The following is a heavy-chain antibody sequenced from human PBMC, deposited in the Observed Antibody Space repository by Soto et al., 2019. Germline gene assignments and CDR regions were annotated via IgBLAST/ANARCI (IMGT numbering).Heavy chain of an antibody. CDR2: IYYSGST. CDR3: ARDRPHDGSGSYTVESLDY. Sequence: QVQLQESGPGLVKPSQTLSLTCTVSGGSISSGGYYWSWIRQHPGKGLEWIGYIYYSGSTYYNPSLKSRVIISVDTSKNQFSLKLSSVTAADTAVYYCARDRPHDGSGSYTVESLDYWGQGTLVTVSS. J-gene: IGHJ4*02. CDR1: GGSISSGGYY. D-gene: IGHD3-10*01. V-gene: IGHV4-31*03.